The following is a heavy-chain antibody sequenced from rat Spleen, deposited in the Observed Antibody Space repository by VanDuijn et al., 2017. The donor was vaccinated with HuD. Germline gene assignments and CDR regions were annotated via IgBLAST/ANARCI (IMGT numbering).Heavy chain of an antibody. V-gene: IGHV5-25*01. CDR3: AKTTVAYYYVMDA. Sequence: EVQLVESGGGLVQPGRSMKISCAASGFTFSNYGMAWVRQAPTKGLEWVASITNTGGSTYYPDSVKGRFTISRDNAKSTLYLQMNSLRSEDTATYYCAKTTVAYYYVMDAWGQGASVTVSS. D-gene: IGHD1-3*01. CDR1: GFTFSNYG. J-gene: IGHJ4*01. CDR2: ITNTGGST.